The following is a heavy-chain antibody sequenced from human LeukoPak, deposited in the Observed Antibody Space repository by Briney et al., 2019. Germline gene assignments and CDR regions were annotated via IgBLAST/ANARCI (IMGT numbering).Heavy chain of an antibody. CDR1: GYSFTNYY. Sequence: ASVKVSCKTSGYSFTNYYMHWVRQAPGQGLEWMGIINPSGGSTNYAQKFQARVTMTRDTSTSTVYMELSSLRVEDTAVYYCAKAPPPGYYYYAMDVWGQGTTVTVSS. D-gene: IGHD2-15*01. V-gene: IGHV1-46*01. CDR2: INPSGGST. CDR3: AKAPPPGYYYYAMDV. J-gene: IGHJ6*02.